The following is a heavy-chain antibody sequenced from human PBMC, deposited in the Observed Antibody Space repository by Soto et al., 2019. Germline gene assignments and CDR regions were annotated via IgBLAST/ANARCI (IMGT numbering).Heavy chain of an antibody. CDR2: IVVGSDNT. D-gene: IGHD2-2*01. J-gene: IGHJ4*02. V-gene: IGHV1-58*02. Sequence: ASVKVSCKASGFTFTSSAMQWVRQARGQRLEWIGWIVVGSDNTKYAQKFQERVTITRDMSTSTAYMELSSLRSEDTAVYYCAAVRDCSSTSCYGIDYWGQGTLVTVSS. CDR1: GFTFTSSA. CDR3: AAVRDCSSTSCYGIDY.